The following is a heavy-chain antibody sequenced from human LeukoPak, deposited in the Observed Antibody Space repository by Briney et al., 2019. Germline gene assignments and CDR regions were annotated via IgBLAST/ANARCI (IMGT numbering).Heavy chain of an antibody. J-gene: IGHJ5*02. CDR1: GYRFTSYW. CDR2: IYPGDSDT. Sequence: KCGESLKISCKGSGYRFTSYWIAWVRQMPGKGLESMGIIYPGDSDTRYSPSFQGQVTISADKSISTAYLQWSSLKASDTAMYYCARLRRYSNYYQDNCFDLWGQGTLVTVSS. CDR3: ARLRRYSNYYQDNCFDL. D-gene: IGHD4-11*01. V-gene: IGHV5-51*01.